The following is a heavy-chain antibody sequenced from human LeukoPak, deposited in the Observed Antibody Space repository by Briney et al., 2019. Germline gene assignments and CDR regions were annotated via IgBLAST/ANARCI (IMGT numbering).Heavy chain of an antibody. Sequence: SETLSLTCNVSGGSISSYSWSWIRQPAGKGLEWIGCLFISGAANYNPSLKSRVTVSIDTSKSHFSLRLTSVTAADTAVYYCARERGSVESQFYFDYWGQGTLVTVSS. CDR3: ARERGSVESQFYFDY. V-gene: IGHV4-4*07. CDR1: GGSISSYS. J-gene: IGHJ4*02. CDR2: LFISGAA. D-gene: IGHD2-21*01.